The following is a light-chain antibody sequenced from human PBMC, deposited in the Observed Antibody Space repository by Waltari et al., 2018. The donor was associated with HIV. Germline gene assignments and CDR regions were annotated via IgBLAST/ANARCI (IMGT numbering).Light chain of an antibody. CDR2: NNN. CDR1: NSNIGSNT. V-gene: IGLV1-44*01. J-gene: IGLJ2*01. Sequence: QSVLTQPPSASGTPGQRVTISCSGRNSNIGSNTVNWYQQLPGTAPKLLIDNNNQRPTGVSDRVSGSKSGTSASLAISGLQSEDEADYYCAAWDDSLNAHVLFGGGTKLTVL. CDR3: AAWDDSLNAHVL.